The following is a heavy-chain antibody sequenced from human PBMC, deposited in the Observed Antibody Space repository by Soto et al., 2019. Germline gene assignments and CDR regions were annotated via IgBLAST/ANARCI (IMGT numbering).Heavy chain of an antibody. CDR3: ARDRGYDAHDYYYNAMDV. CDR1: GFTFRTYT. CDR2: IRGFSPYT. D-gene: IGHD2-15*01. Sequence: KTGGSLRLSCVASGFTFRTYTMNWVRQAPGKGLEWVSGIRGFSPYTFYAESVKGRFTISRDNAKNSLYLQMNSLGVEDTAVYYCARDRGYDAHDYYYNAMDVWGQGXTVTVSS. J-gene: IGHJ6*02. V-gene: IGHV3-21*01.